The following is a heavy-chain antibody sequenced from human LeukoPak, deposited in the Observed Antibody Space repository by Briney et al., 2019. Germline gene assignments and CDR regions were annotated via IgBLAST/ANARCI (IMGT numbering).Heavy chain of an antibody. V-gene: IGHV3-23*01. CDR3: AKGPDSSGWPAYFDY. Sequence: GGSLRLSCAASGFTFSSDAMSWVRQAPGKGLEWVSTFSVSGNTYHADSVKGRFTISRDTSKSTPYLQMSSLRTEDAALYYCAKGPDSSGWPAYFDYWGQGTLVTVSS. CDR2: FSVSGNT. J-gene: IGHJ4*02. D-gene: IGHD6-19*01. CDR1: GFTFSSDA.